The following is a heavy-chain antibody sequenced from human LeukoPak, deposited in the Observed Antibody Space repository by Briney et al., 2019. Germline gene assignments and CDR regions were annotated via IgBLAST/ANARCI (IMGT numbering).Heavy chain of an antibody. CDR3: ARQVGYSYGHLDY. CDR2: IYYSGST. Sequence: SETLSLSCTVSGGSISSNSFYWGWIRQPPEKGLEWIASIYYSGSTYYNPSLKSRVTISVDTSKNQFSLKLSSVTAADTAVYYCARQVGYSYGHLDYWGQGTLVTVSS. D-gene: IGHD5-18*01. J-gene: IGHJ4*02. V-gene: IGHV4-39*01. CDR1: GGSISSNSFY.